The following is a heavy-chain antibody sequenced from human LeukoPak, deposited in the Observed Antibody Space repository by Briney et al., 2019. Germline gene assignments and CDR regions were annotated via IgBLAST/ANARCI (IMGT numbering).Heavy chain of an antibody. D-gene: IGHD6-6*01. CDR1: GFSLSTSGMC. Sequence: ESGPALVKPTQTLTLTCTFSGFSLSTSGMCVSWIRQPPGKALEWLARIDWDDDKYYSTSLKTRLTISKDTSKNQVVLTMTNMDPVDTATYYCACTWGARGYSSSSSFDYWGQGTLVTVSS. V-gene: IGHV2-70*11. CDR2: IDWDDDK. J-gene: IGHJ4*02. CDR3: ACTWGARGYSSSSSFDY.